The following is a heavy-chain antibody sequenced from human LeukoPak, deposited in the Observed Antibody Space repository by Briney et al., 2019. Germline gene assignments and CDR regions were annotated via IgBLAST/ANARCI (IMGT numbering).Heavy chain of an antibody. D-gene: IGHD3-22*01. CDR1: GFTFSSYA. CDR3: AKDQGNSYDSSGYFGDFDH. V-gene: IGHV3-23*01. J-gene: IGHJ4*02. CDR2: ISGSGGST. Sequence: PGGSLRLSCAASGFTFSSYAMSWVRQAPGKGLESVSAISGSGGSTYYADSVKGRFTISRDNSKNTLYLQMNSLRAEDTAVYFCAKDQGNSYDSSGYFGDFDHWGQGTLVTVSS.